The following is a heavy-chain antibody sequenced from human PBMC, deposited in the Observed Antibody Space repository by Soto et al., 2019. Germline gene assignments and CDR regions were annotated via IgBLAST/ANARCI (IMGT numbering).Heavy chain of an antibody. J-gene: IGHJ4*02. Sequence: EVSLVETGGGLIHPGGSLRLSCAASGFTVSGMFMNWVRQAPGKGLEWVSVIYPAGPTYYADSVKGRFTISRDNSKNTLFLQLNNMRAEDTAGYYGARDADSSGLHYWGQGILVTVSS. CDR2: IYPAGPT. D-gene: IGHD6-19*01. V-gene: IGHV3-53*02. CDR1: GFTVSGMF. CDR3: ARDADSSGLHY.